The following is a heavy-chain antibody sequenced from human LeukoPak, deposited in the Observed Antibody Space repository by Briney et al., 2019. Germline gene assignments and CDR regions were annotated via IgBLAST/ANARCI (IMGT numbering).Heavy chain of an antibody. CDR2: INQDGSEK. J-gene: IGHJ6*02. Sequence: PGGSLRLSCAVSGFTFSTYWMTWVRQAPGKGLEWVANINQDGSEKHYVESMKDRFTISRDNAKNSLHLQMNSLRAEDTAVYYCARGYNMAVWGQGTTVTVSS. CDR3: ARGYNMAV. D-gene: IGHD2-2*02. CDR1: GFTFSTYW. V-gene: IGHV3-7*01.